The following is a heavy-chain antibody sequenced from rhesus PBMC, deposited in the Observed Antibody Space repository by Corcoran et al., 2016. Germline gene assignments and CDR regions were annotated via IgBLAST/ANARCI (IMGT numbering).Heavy chain of an antibody. J-gene: IGHJ4*01. Sequence: QVQLQESGPGLVKPSEPLSLTCGVSRASIRHNWWSWIRQAPGGGLEWLGEINENGEKTYYNPSLKSRVTISKDTSTNQFSLKLNSLTAADTAVYFCARDVAGESTAWYFFDYWGQGVLVTVSS. CDR1: RASIRHNW. CDR2: INENGEKT. V-gene: IGHV4-80*01. CDR3: ARDVAGESTAWYFFDY. D-gene: IGHD6-31*01.